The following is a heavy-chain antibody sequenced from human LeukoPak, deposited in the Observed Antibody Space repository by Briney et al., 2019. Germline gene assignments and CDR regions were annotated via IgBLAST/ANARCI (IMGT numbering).Heavy chain of an antibody. V-gene: IGHV4-59*08. CDR3: ARQREYYESSGYYSFDY. D-gene: IGHD3-22*01. CDR2: IYSSGST. Sequence: PGGSLRLSCSASGFTFNTYAMHWVRQAPGKGLEWIGYIYSSGSTNYNPSLKSRVTISVDTSKNQFSLKLSSVTAADTAVYYWARQREYYESSGYYSFDYWGQGTLVTVSS. CDR1: GFTFNTYA. J-gene: IGHJ4*02.